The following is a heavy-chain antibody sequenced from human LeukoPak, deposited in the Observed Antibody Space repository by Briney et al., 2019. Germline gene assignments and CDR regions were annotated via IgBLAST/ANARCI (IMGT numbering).Heavy chain of an antibody. J-gene: IGHJ3*02. CDR3: ARSRRAQGAFDI. CDR1: GGSFSGYY. V-gene: IGHV4-34*01. Sequence: PSETLSLTCAVYGGSFSGYYWSWIRQPPGKGLEWIGEINHSGSTNYNPSLKSRVTISVDTSKNQFSLKLSSVTAADTAVYYCARSRRAQGAFDIWGQGTMVTVSS. CDR2: INHSGST.